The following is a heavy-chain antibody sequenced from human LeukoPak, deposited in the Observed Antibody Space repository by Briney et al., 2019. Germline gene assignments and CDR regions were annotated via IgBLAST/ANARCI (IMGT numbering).Heavy chain of an antibody. CDR3: ARRAGAYSHPYDY. Sequence: PGGSLRLSCAASGFTFSDYYMSWIRQAPGRGLEWVSFIYADGNTYYADSVKGRFTISRDDSKNTLYLQMNSLRAEDTAVYYCARRAGAYSHPYDYWGQGTLVTVSS. CDR1: GFTFSDYY. J-gene: IGHJ4*02. CDR2: IYADGNT. D-gene: IGHD4/OR15-4a*01. V-gene: IGHV3-53*01.